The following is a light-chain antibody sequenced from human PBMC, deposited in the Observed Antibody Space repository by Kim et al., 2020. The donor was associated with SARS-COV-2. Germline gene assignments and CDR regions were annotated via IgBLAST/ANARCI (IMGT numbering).Light chain of an antibody. CDR1: SCNIGNND. CDR3: GTWDSSLSAVV. J-gene: IGLJ2*01. V-gene: IGLV1-51*01. CDR2: DNN. Sequence: GQKDPRSCSVSSCNIGNNDVSWNQQLPGTAPKRLMYDNNRRPSGIPDRFSGSKSGTSATLGIAGLQTGDDADYYCGTWDSSLSAVVCGGGTKVTVL.